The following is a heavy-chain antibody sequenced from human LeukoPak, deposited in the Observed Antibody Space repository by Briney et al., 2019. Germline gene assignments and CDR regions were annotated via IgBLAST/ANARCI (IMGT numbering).Heavy chain of an antibody. D-gene: IGHD3-10*01. CDR2: QSAYNGNT. V-gene: IGHV1-18*01. CDR3: PRDGIWLDYYYMDV. CDR1: GYTFTIYG. Sequence: GASVKLSCKASGYTFTIYGISWVRRPPGQGREWMGWQSAYNGNTNYTQKPQGRVNMTTDAPTTTAHIELKRLRSDDTAVYSCPRDGIWLDYYYMDVWGKGTTVTVSS. J-gene: IGHJ6*03.